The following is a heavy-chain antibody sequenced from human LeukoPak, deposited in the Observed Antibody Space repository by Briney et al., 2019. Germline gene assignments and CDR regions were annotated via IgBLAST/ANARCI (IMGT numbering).Heavy chain of an antibody. Sequence: GGSLRLSCAASGFTFGSYWMTWVRQAPGKGLEWVAFIRYDGSNKYYADSVKGRFTISRDNSKNTLYLQMNSLRAEDTAVYYCAKWLAATQHFDYWGQGTLVTVSS. CDR2: IRYDGSNK. J-gene: IGHJ4*02. D-gene: IGHD2-15*01. CDR1: GFTFGSYW. V-gene: IGHV3-30*02. CDR3: AKWLAATQHFDY.